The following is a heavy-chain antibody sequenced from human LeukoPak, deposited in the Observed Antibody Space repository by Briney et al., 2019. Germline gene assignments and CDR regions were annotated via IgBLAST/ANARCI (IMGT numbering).Heavy chain of an antibody. CDR3: ARFGSTVTTDAFDI. V-gene: IGHV5-51*01. CDR2: IYPGDSDT. CDR1: GYSFTSYW. Sequence: GECLKISCKGSGYSFTSYWIGWVRHMPRKNLEWMGIIYPGDSDTRYSPSFQGQVTISADKSISTAYLQWSSLKASNTAMYYCARFGSTVTTDAFDIWGQGTMVTVSS. J-gene: IGHJ3*02. D-gene: IGHD4-17*01.